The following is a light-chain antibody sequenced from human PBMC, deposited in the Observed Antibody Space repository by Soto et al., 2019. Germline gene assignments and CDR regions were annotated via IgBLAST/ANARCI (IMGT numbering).Light chain of an antibody. CDR3: HSYDVSLSGPV. CDR2: DNN. CDR1: SSNIGAGYD. J-gene: IGLJ2*01. V-gene: IGLV1-40*01. Sequence: QAVVTQPPSVSGAPGQRVTISCTGSSSNIGAGYDVHWYQQLPGTAPKVLIYDNNNRPSGVPDRFPGSKSGTSASLAITGLQAEDEADYYCHSYDVSLSGPVFGGGTKLTVL.